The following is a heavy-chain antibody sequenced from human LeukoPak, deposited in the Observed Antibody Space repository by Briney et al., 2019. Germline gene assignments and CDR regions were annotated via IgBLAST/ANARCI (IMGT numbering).Heavy chain of an antibody. CDR1: GFTFSSYW. J-gene: IGHJ1*01. CDR3: ATYSILNAREFRY. D-gene: IGHD4-11*01. CDR2: VQHIGGET. Sequence: GGSLRLSCAASGFTFSSYWMSWVRQAPGKGLEWVANVQHIGGETYYVDSVKGRFTISRDNAKNSVYLQMSSLGADDTAVYYCATYSILNAREFRYWGQGTLVTVTS. V-gene: IGHV3-7*01.